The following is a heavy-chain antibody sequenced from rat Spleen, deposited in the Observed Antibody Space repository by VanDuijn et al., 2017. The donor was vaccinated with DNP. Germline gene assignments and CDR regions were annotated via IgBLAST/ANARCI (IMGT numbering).Heavy chain of an antibody. CDR3: ITHNNYDC. Sequence: EVQLVESGGGLVQPGRSMKLSCAASGFTFSDSYMAWVRQAPTKGLEWVASISYDGRNTYYGDSVKGRFTISKDSTKSTLYLQVDSLRSEDSATFYCITHNNYDCWGQGVMVTVSS. CDR2: ISYDGRNT. V-gene: IGHV5-20*01. CDR1: GFTFSDSY. D-gene: IGHD1-10*01. J-gene: IGHJ2*01.